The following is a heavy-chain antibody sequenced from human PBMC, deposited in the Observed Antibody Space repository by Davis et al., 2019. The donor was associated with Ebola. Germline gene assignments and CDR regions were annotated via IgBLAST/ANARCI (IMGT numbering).Heavy chain of an antibody. CDR3: ARLGYCSGGSCY. J-gene: IGHJ4*02. D-gene: IGHD2-15*01. Sequence: GESLKISCAASGFTFSSYSMNWVRQAPGKGLEWVSYISSSGSTTYYGDSVKGRFTISRDNAKNSLDLQMNSLRVEDTAVYYCARLGYCSGGSCYWGQGTLVTVSS. V-gene: IGHV3-48*04. CDR1: GFTFSSYS. CDR2: ISSSGSTT.